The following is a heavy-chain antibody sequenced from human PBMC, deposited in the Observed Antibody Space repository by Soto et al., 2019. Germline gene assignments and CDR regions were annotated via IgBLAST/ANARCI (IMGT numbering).Heavy chain of an antibody. D-gene: IGHD2-2*01. CDR3: ARVASTAGGSCYAH. CDR1: GYTFSAYA. J-gene: IGHJ4*02. Sequence: SVKVSCKASGYTFSAYAIHWVRQAPGQRLEWMGWINVANGNTGYSQNFQDRFTITRDTSATTAHMELSSLRSEDTAVYFCARVASTAGGSCYAHWGQGTLVTVS. V-gene: IGHV1-3*01. CDR2: INVANGNT.